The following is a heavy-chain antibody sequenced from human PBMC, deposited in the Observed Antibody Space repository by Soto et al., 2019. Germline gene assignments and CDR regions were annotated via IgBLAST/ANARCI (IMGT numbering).Heavy chain of an antibody. D-gene: IGHD3-3*01. J-gene: IGHJ6*02. Sequence: PSETLSLTCTVSGGSISSGGYYWGWIRQHPGKGLEWIGYIYYSGSTYYNPSLKSRVTISVDTSKNQFSLKLSSVTAADTAVYYCARDRTPIFRGYYYYYGMDVWGQGTTVTVSS. CDR1: GGSISSGGYY. CDR2: IYYSGST. V-gene: IGHV4-31*03. CDR3: ARDRTPIFRGYYYYYGMDV.